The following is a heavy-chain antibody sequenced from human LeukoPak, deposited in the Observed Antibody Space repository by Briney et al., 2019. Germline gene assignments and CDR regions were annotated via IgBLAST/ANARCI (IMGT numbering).Heavy chain of an antibody. CDR2: INAGNGNT. Sequence: ASVKVSCMASGYTFTSYAMHWVRQAPGQRLEWMGWINAGNGNTKYSQKFQGRVTITRDTSASTAYMELSSLRSEDTAVYYCARARGQNGMDVWGQGTTVTVSS. V-gene: IGHV1-3*01. J-gene: IGHJ6*02. CDR1: GYTFTSYA. CDR3: ARARGQNGMDV.